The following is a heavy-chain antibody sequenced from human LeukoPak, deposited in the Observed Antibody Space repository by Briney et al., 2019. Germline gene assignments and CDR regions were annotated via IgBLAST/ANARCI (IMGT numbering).Heavy chain of an antibody. Sequence: GGSLRLSCAASGFTVSSNYMSWVRQAPGKGLEWVSVIYSGGSTYYADSVKGRFTISRDNSKNTLYLQMNSLRAEDTAVYYRARDRGYYYGSGSSNDAFDIWGQGTMVTVSS. V-gene: IGHV3-66*01. CDR1: GFTVSSNY. CDR2: IYSGGST. D-gene: IGHD3-10*01. J-gene: IGHJ3*02. CDR3: ARDRGYYYGSGSSNDAFDI.